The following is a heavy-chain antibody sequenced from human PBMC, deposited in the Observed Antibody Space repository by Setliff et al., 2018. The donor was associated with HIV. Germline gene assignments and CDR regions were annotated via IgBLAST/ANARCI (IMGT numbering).Heavy chain of an antibody. J-gene: IGHJ4*02. D-gene: IGHD6-19*01. Sequence: QAGGSLRLSCAASGFTFSDSAMHWVRQASGKGLEWVGRIRSKANSYATTYAASVKGRFTISRDDSKNTAYLQMNSLKVEDTAVYYCTRHEYWVAGSSLGFDYWGQGTLVTVSS. CDR1: GFTFSDSA. CDR2: IRSKANSYAT. CDR3: TRHEYWVAGSSLGFDY. V-gene: IGHV3-73*01.